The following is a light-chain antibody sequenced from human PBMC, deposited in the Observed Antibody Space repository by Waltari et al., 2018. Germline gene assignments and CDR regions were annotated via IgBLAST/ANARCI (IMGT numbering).Light chain of an antibody. V-gene: IGLV2-23*01. J-gene: IGLJ2*01. CDR1: SSVVGRYNL. Sequence: HSALTQPASVSGSPGQSITISCTGTSSVVGRYNLVSWYQHHPGEAPKLILYEGSVQPSGVSNRFSGSKSGNTASLTISGLQAEDESDYYCCSYAGGHTLVFGGGTKLTVL. CDR2: EGS. CDR3: CSYAGGHTLV.